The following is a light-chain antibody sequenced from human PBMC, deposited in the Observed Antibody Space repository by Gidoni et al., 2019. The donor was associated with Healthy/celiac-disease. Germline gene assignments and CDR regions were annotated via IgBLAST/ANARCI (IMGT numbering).Light chain of an antibody. V-gene: IGLV3-1*01. CDR2: KDS. J-gene: IGLJ1*01. Sequence: SYELTQPPSVSVSPGQTASITCSGDKLGDKYACWYQKKPGQSPVLVIYKDSKRPSGIPERFSGSNSGNTATLTISGTQAMDEADYYCQAWDSSFYVFGTGTKVTVL. CDR3: QAWDSSFYV. CDR1: KLGDKY.